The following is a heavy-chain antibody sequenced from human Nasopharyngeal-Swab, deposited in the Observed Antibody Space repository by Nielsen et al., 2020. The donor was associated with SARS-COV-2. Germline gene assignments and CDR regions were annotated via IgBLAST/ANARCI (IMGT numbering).Heavy chain of an antibody. D-gene: IGHD2-2*01. CDR3: ARLGGIVVVPAAGGIDH. CDR1: GSSFTSYW. Sequence: GGSLRLSCKGSGSSFTSYWIGWVRQMPGKGLEWMGIIYPGDSDTRYSPSFQGQVTISADKSISTAYLQWSSLKASDTAMYYCARLGGIVVVPAAGGIDHWGQGTLVTVSS. J-gene: IGHJ4*02. CDR2: IYPGDSDT. V-gene: IGHV5-51*01.